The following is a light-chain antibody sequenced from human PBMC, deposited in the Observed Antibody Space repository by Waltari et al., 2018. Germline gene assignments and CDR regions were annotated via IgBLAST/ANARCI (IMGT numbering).Light chain of an antibody. J-gene: IGLJ1*01. Sequence: QSALTKPASVSGSPGQSITIPCTGTSSDVGGYNYVSWSQQPPGKAPKLMIYEVRNRPSGVSNRFSGSKSGNTDSRTISGLQAEDEADYYCSSYTSSSSYVFGTGTKVTVL. CDR1: SSDVGGYNY. CDR2: EVR. V-gene: IGLV2-14*01. CDR3: SSYTSSSSYV.